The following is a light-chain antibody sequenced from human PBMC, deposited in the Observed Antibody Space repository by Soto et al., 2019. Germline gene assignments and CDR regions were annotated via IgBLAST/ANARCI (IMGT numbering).Light chain of an antibody. CDR3: QQYNNWPNT. CDR2: GAS. V-gene: IGKV3-15*01. J-gene: IGKJ1*01. Sequence: EIVMTQSPATLSVAPGERATLSCRASQSVSSNLAWYQQKPGQAPRLLIYGASTRATGIPARFSGSGSGTEFTLTLSSLHSEDFAVYYCQQYNNWPNTFGQGT. CDR1: QSVSSN.